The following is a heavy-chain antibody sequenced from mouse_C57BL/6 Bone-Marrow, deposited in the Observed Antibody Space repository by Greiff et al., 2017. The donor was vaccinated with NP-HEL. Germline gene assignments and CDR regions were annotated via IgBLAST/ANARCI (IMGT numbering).Heavy chain of an antibody. D-gene: IGHD2-4*01. CDR1: GFNIKDYY. CDR2: IDPEDGET. J-gene: IGHJ4*01. Sequence: LVESGAELVKPGASVKLSCTASGFNIKDYYMHWVKQRTEQGLEWIGRIDPEDGETKYAPKFQGKATITADTSSNTAYLQLSSLTSEDTAVYYCARPYYDYDLYYAMDYWGQGTSVTVSS. V-gene: IGHV14-2*01. CDR3: ARPYYDYDLYYAMDY.